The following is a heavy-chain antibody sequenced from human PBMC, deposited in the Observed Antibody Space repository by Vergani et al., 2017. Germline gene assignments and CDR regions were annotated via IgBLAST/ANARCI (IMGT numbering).Heavy chain of an antibody. V-gene: IGHV3-48*01. CDR3: ASYYYSGSKSYYYYYMDV. Sequence: EVQLVESGGGLVQPGGSLRPSCAASGFTFSSYSMNWVRQAPGKGLEWVSYISSSSSTIYYADSVKGRFTISRDNAKNSLYLQMNSLRAEDTAVYYCASYYYSGSKSYYYYYMDVWGKGTTVTVSS. J-gene: IGHJ6*03. CDR1: GFTFSSYS. D-gene: IGHD1-26*01. CDR2: ISSSSSTI.